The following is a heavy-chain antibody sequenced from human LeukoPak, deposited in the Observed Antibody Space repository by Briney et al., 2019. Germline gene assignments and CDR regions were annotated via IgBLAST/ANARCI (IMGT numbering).Heavy chain of an antibody. J-gene: IGHJ4*02. CDR3: AKAPLGRCTGVICYSFDY. CDR1: GITFNNYA. CDR2: ISDSDAAT. D-gene: IGHD2-15*01. V-gene: IGHV3-23*01. Sequence: GGSLRFSCAASGITFNNYAMSWLRQAPGKGLEWGSAISDSDAATYYAASVKGRFTISTDNSKNTLYLQMNSLRAEDAAVYYCAKAPLGRCTGVICYSFDYWGQGALVTVSS.